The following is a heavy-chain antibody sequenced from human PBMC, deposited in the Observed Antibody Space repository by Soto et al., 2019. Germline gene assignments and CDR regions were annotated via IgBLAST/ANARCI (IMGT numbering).Heavy chain of an antibody. J-gene: IGHJ6*02. Sequence: QVQLQESGPGLVKPSETLSLTCTVSGGTISRYYWSWIRQPPGKGLEWIGYMYNTGSTIYNPSFKSRVPISVDTSKNQFSLKLNSVTAACTAVYYWARDLWGYCGTDCYPLDVWGQGTTVTVSS. CDR1: GGTISRYY. CDR2: MYNTGST. D-gene: IGHD2-21*02. V-gene: IGHV4-59*01. CDR3: ARDLWGYCGTDCYPLDV.